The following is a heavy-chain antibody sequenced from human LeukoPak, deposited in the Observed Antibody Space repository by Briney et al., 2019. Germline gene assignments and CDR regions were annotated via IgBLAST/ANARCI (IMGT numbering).Heavy chain of an antibody. D-gene: IGHD2-15*01. V-gene: IGHV1-2*02. CDR2: INPNSGGT. CDR1: GYTFTGYY. CDR3: ATGGGSCPGGCWFDP. Sequence: ASVKVCCKASGYTFTGYYMHWVRQAPGQGLEWMGWINPNSGGTNYAQKFQGRVTMTRDTSISTAYMELSRLRSDDTAVYYCATGGGSCPGGCWFDPWGQGTLVTVSS. J-gene: IGHJ5*02.